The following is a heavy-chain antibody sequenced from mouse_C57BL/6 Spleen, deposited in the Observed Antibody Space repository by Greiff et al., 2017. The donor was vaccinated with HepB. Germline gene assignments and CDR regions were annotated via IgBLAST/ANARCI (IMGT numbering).Heavy chain of an antibody. CDR3: ARSYYGSSHWYFDV. V-gene: IGHV1-81*01. Sequence: VQVVESGAELARPGASVKLSCKASGYTFTSYGISWVKQRTGQGLEWIGEIYPRSGNTYYNEKFKGKATLTADKYSSTAYMELRSLTSEDSAVYFCARSYYGSSHWYFDVWGTGTTVTVSS. CDR1: GYTFTSYG. D-gene: IGHD1-1*01. J-gene: IGHJ1*03. CDR2: IYPRSGNT.